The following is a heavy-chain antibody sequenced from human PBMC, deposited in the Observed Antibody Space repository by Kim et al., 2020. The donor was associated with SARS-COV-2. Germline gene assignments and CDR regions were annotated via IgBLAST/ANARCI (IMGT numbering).Heavy chain of an antibody. V-gene: IGHV3-33*01. CDR1: GFTFSNYG. J-gene: IGHJ4*02. Sequence: GGSLRLSCAASGFTFSNYGMHWVRQAPGKGLEWVAVIWYDGNNKNYAYSVKGRFTISRDNSKNTLYLQMNSLRAEDTAVYYCATDDSSGKPGGYWGQGTLVTVSS. D-gene: IGHD3-22*01. CDR3: ATDDSSGKPGGY. CDR2: IWYDGNNK.